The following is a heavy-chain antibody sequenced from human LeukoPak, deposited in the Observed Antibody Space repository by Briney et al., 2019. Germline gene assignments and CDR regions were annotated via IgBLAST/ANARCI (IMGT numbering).Heavy chain of an antibody. Sequence: SETLSLTCTVSGGSISSTDYYWGWIRQPPGKGLEWIGSIYYRGSTNYNPSLKSRVTISVDTSKNQFSLKLSSVTAADTAVYYCARHSIVGQWLVPFDYWGQGTLVTVSS. V-gene: IGHV4-39*01. CDR2: IYYRGST. J-gene: IGHJ4*02. CDR3: ARHSIVGQWLVPFDY. CDR1: GGSISSTDYY. D-gene: IGHD6-19*01.